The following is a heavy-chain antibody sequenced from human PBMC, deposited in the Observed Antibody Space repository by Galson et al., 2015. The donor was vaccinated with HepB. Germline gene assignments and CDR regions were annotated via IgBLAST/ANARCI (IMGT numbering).Heavy chain of an antibody. Sequence: LSLTCTVSGGSVSSGSYYWSWLRQPPGKGLEWIGYIYYSGSTNYNPSLKSRVTISVDTAKNQFSLKLSSVTAADPAVYYCAREGTLAFDYWGQGTLVTVSS. J-gene: IGHJ4*02. V-gene: IGHV4-61*01. CDR2: IYYSGST. CDR3: AREGTLAFDY. CDR1: GGSVSSGSYY. D-gene: IGHD3-10*01.